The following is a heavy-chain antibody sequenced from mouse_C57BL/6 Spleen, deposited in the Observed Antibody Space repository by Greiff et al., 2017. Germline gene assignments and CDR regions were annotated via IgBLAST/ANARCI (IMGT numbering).Heavy chain of an antibody. CDR3: ATITTVVARRYFDV. J-gene: IGHJ1*03. CDR1: GFTFSSYT. D-gene: IGHD1-1*01. V-gene: IGHV5-9*01. Sequence: EVHLVESGGGLVKPGGSLKLSCAASGFTFSSYTMSWVRQTPEKRLEWVATISGGGGNTYYPDSVKGRFTISRDNAKNTLYLQMSSLRSEDTALYYCATITTVVARRYFDVWGTGTTVTVSS. CDR2: ISGGGGNT.